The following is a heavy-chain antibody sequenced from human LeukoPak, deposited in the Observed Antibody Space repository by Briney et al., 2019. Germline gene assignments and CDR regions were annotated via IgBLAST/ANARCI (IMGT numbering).Heavy chain of an antibody. J-gene: IGHJ5*02. CDR3: ARDIVYYYDSSGYYWFDP. D-gene: IGHD3-22*01. CDR1: GGTFSSYA. V-gene: IGHV1-69*04. Sequence: PWASVKVSCKASGGTFSSYAISWVRQAPGQGLEWMGRIIPILGIANYAQKFQGRVTITADKSTSTAYMELSSLRSEDTAVYYCARDIVYYYDSSGYYWFDPWGQGTLVTVSS. CDR2: IIPILGIA.